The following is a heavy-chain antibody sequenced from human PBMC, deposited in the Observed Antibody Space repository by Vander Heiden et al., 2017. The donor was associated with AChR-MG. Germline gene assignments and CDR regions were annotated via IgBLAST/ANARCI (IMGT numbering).Heavy chain of an antibody. CDR2: ISGSGGST. Sequence: EVQLLESGGGLVQPGGSLRLSCAASGFTFSSYAMSWVRQAPGKGLEWVSAISGSGGSTYYADSVKGRFTISRDNSKNTLYLQMNSLRAEDTAVYYCAKALYYYDSSGYYYYFDYWGQGTLVTVSS. J-gene: IGHJ4*02. D-gene: IGHD3-22*01. CDR3: AKALYYYDSSGYYYYFDY. V-gene: IGHV3-23*01. CDR1: GFTFSSYA.